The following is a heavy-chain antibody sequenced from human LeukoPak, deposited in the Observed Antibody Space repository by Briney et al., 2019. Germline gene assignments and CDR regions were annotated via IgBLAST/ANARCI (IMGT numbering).Heavy chain of an antibody. V-gene: IGHV3-7*01. CDR1: GFTFSSYW. J-gene: IGHJ3*02. Sequence: PGGSLRLSCAASGFTFSSYWMSWVRQAPGKGLEWVANIKQDGSEKYYVDSVKGRFTISRDNAKNSLYLQMNSLRAEDTAVYYCARDLPTGLLRAFDIWGQGTMVTVSS. CDR2: IKQDGSEK. D-gene: IGHD1-14*01. CDR3: ARDLPTGLLRAFDI.